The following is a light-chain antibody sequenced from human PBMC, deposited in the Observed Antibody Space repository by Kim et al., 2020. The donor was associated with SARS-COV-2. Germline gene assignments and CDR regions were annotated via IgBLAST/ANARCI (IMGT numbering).Light chain of an antibody. CDR3: QQYGDSPKT. Sequence: PPGERAAPACSASQRVTSTYLAWYQQRPGQAPRLLIHDVSTRATGIPDRFSGHGSGTDFTLTISKLEPEDLGMYYCQQYGDSPKTFGQGTKVDIK. CDR2: DVS. CDR1: QRVTSTY. V-gene: IGKV3-20*01. J-gene: IGKJ1*01.